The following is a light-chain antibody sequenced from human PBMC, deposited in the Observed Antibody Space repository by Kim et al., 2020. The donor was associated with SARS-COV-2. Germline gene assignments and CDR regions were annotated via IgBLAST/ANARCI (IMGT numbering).Light chain of an antibody. J-gene: IGKJ4*01. V-gene: IGKV3-15*01. Sequence: SPGERAALSCRASQSVSINLAWYQQKPAQAPRLLIYGASTRATGIPARFSGSGYGTEFTLTISSLQSEDFAVYYCQQYNNWPPLTYGGGTKVDIK. CDR3: QQYNNWPPLT. CDR2: GAS. CDR1: QSVSIN.